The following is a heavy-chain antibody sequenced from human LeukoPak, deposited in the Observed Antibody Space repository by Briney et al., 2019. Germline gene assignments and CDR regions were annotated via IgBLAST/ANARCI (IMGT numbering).Heavy chain of an antibody. D-gene: IGHD6-19*01. CDR1: GYTFTGYY. CDR2: INPNSGGT. V-gene: IGHV1-2*02. J-gene: IGHJ4*02. Sequence: ASVKVSCKASGYTFTGYYMHWVRQAPGQGLEWMGWINPNSGGTNYAQRFQGRVTMTRDTSISTAHMELSRLRSDDTAVYYCAREEPVAATGPDYWGQGTLVTVSS. CDR3: AREEPVAATGPDY.